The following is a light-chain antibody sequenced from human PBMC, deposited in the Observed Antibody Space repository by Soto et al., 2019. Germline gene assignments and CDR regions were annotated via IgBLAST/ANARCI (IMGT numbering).Light chain of an antibody. CDR1: QSVSSSY. CDR2: GAS. CDR3: QPYDSSPLVT. V-gene: IGKV3-20*01. Sequence: EIVLTQSPGTLSLSPGERATLSCRASQSVSSSYLAWYQQKPGQAPRLLIYGASCRATGIPNRFSGSGSGTDFTLTISRLEPEDFAVYYCQPYDSSPLVTFGQGTRLESK. J-gene: IGKJ5*01.